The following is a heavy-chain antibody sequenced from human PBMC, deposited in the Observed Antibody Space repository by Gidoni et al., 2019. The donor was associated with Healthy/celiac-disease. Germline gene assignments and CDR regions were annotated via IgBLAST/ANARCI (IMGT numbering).Heavy chain of an antibody. CDR2: IYTSGST. CDR1: GGPISSGSYY. CDR3: ARETVPPYYYDSSGYLDYFDY. V-gene: IGHV4-61*02. D-gene: IGHD3-22*01. Sequence: QVQLQESGPGLVKPSQTLSLTCTVSGGPISSGSYYWSWIRQPAGKGLEWIGRIYTSGSTNYNPSLNSRVTISVDTSKNQFSLKLSSVTAADTAVYYCARETVPPYYYDSSGYLDYFDYWGQGTLVTVSS. J-gene: IGHJ4*02.